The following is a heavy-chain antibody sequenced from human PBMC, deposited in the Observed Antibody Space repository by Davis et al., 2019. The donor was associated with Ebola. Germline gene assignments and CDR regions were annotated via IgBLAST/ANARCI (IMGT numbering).Heavy chain of an antibody. D-gene: IGHD1-26*01. CDR1: GYSFTSYW. V-gene: IGHV5-51*01. J-gene: IGHJ2*01. CDR3: ARRRREATWYFDL. Sequence: PGGSLRLSCKGSGYSFTSYWIGWVRQMPGKGLEWMGIIYPGDSDTRYSPSFQGQVTISADKSISTAYLQWSSLKASDTAMYYCARRRREATWYFDLWGRGTLVTVSS. CDR2: IYPGDSDT.